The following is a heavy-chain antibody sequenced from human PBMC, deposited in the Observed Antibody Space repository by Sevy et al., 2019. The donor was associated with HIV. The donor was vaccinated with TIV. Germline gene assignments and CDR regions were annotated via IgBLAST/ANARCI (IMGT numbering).Heavy chain of an antibody. CDR3: ARRHVNHQYLMDY. CDR1: GFTFSDYA. V-gene: IGHV3-30*03. D-gene: IGHD2-8*01. J-gene: IGHJ4*02. Sequence: GGYLRLSCAASGFTFSDYAMHWVRQAPGKGLEWLSYISYDERDIYYLDSVRGRFSVSRDISKRTLFLQMDDLRPEDTAVYYCARRHVNHQYLMDYWGQGILVTVSS. CDR2: ISYDERDI.